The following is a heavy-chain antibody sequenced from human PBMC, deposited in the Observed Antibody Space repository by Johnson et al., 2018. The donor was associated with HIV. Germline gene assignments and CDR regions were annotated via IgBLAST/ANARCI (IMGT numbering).Heavy chain of an antibody. D-gene: IGHD6-6*01. J-gene: IGHJ3*02. CDR1: GFSVSSNY. CDR3: ARAGSSSDDAFDI. CDR2: ISSSGSTI. Sequence: QEKLVESGGGLVQPGGSLRLSCAASGFSVSSNYMSWIRQAPGKGLEWVSYISSSGSTIYYADSVKGRFTISRDNAKNSLYLQMNSLRAEDTAVYYCARAGSSSDDAFDIWGQGTMVTVSS. V-gene: IGHV3-11*04.